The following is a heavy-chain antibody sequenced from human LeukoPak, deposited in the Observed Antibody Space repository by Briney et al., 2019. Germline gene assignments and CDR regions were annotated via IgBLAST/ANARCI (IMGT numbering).Heavy chain of an antibody. CDR1: GFTFSSHG. V-gene: IGHV3-30*18. CDR3: AKGDGHYGDYFALDY. CDR2: ISYDGSNK. D-gene: IGHD4-17*01. J-gene: IGHJ4*02. Sequence: GGPLRLSYAASGFTFSSHGMHSVRQAPAKGLEWVAVISYDGSNKYYADSVKGRFTISRDNSKNTLYLQMNSLRAEDTAVYYCAKGDGHYGDYFALDYWGQGTLVTVSS.